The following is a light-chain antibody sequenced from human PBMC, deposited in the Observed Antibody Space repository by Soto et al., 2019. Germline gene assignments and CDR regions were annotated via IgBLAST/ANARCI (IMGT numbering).Light chain of an antibody. CDR2: WAS. Sequence: DIVMTQSPDSLAVSLGERATINCKSSQSVLYSSNNKNYLAWYQQKPGQPPKLLIYWASTRESGVPDRFSDSGTGTDFTLPISSLQADDVAAYYCQQHYSSPQTFGQGTKVEIK. CDR3: QQHYSSPQT. J-gene: IGKJ1*01. CDR1: QSVLYSSNNKNY. V-gene: IGKV4-1*01.